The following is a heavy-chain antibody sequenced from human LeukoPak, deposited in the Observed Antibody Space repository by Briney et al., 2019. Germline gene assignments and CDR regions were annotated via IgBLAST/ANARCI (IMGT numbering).Heavy chain of an antibody. D-gene: IGHD5-18*01. CDR2: ISAYNGNT. J-gene: IGHJ6*02. V-gene: IGHV1-18*01. Sequence: GASVKVSCTASGYTFTSYGISWVRQAPGQGLEWMGWISAYNGNTNYAQKLQGRVTMTTDTSTSTAYMELRSLRSDDTAVYYCARGLWQDYYYYGMDVWGQGTTVTVSS. CDR3: ARGLWQDYYYYGMDV. CDR1: GYTFTSYG.